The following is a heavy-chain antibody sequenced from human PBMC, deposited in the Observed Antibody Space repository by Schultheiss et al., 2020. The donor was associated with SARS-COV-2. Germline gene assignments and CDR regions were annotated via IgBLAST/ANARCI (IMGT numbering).Heavy chain of an antibody. CDR1: GGTFSSYA. J-gene: IGHJ6*03. V-gene: IGHV1-69*06. Sequence: SVKVSCKASGGTFSSYAISWVRQAPGQGLEWMGGIIPIFGTANYAQKFQGRVTITADKSTSTAYMELSSLRSEDTAVYYCARGVVPAASYYYYMDVWGKGTTVTVSS. D-gene: IGHD2-2*01. CDR2: IIPIFGTA. CDR3: ARGVVPAASYYYYMDV.